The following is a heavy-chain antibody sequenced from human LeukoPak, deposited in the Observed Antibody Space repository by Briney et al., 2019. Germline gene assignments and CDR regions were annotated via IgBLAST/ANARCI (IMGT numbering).Heavy chain of an antibody. J-gene: IGHJ4*02. CDR1: GYTFTGYY. CDR3: ARVGRDGYNSRVY. D-gene: IGHD5-24*01. Sequence: ASVKVSCKASGYTFTGYYMHWVRQAPGQGLEWMGWINPNSGGTNYAQKFQGRVTMTRDTSISTAYMELSSLRSEDTAVYYCARVGRDGYNSRVYWGQGTLVTVSS. CDR2: INPNSGGT. V-gene: IGHV1-2*02.